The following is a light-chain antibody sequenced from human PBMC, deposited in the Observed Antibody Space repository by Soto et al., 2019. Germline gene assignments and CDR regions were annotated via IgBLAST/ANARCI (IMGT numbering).Light chain of an antibody. Sequence: DIQMTQSPSTLSASVGDRVTITCRASQSISSWLAWYQQKPGKAPKLLIYDASSLESGVPSRFSGSGYGTEFTLTISSLQRDDFATYYCQQYNSYSLFGPGTKVDIK. V-gene: IGKV1-5*01. J-gene: IGKJ3*01. CDR1: QSISSW. CDR2: DAS. CDR3: QQYNSYSL.